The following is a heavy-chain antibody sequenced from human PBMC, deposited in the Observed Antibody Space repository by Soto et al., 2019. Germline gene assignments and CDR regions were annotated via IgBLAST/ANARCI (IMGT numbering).Heavy chain of an antibody. CDR1: GFTFSSYG. Sequence: GGSLRLSCAASGFTFSSYGMHWVRQAPGKGLEWVAVIWYDGSNKYYADPVKGRFTISRDNSKNTLYLQMNSLRAEDTAVYYCARGSRVAGTGGFDYWGQGTLVTVSS. V-gene: IGHV3-33*01. CDR3: ARGSRVAGTGGFDY. CDR2: IWYDGSNK. D-gene: IGHD6-19*01. J-gene: IGHJ4*02.